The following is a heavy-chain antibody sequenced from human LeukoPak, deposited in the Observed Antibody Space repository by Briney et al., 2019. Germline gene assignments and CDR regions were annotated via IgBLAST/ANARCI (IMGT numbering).Heavy chain of an antibody. CDR3: VRDSERGYYYGMDV. D-gene: IGHD3-16*01. V-gene: IGHV4-59*01. Sequence: SETLSLTCTVSGGSISTYYWSWIRQPPGKGLEWIGYIYYSRSTNYNPSLKSRVTMSVDTSKNQFSLRLSSVTAADTAVYYCVRDSERGYYYGMDVWGKGTAVTVSS. J-gene: IGHJ6*04. CDR2: IYYSRST. CDR1: GGSISTYY.